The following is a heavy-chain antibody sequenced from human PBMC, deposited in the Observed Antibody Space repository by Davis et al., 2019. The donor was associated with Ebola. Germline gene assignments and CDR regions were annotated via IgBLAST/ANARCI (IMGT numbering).Heavy chain of an antibody. Sequence: GESLKISCAASGFTFSSYDMHWVRQATGKGLEWVSAIGTAGDTYYPGSVKGRFAISRDNTKNTLYLQMNSLRAEDTAVYYCTKDFDYVNGYWGQGTLVTVSS. CDR3: TKDFDYVNGY. V-gene: IGHV3-13*01. CDR1: GFTFSSYD. J-gene: IGHJ4*01. D-gene: IGHD4-17*01. CDR2: IGTAGDT.